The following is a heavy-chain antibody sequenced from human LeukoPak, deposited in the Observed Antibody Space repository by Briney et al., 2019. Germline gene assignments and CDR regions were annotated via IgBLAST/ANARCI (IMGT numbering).Heavy chain of an antibody. Sequence: PSETLSLTGTVSGGSISSYYWSWIRQPPGKGLEWIGYIYYSGSTNYNPSLKSRVTISVDTSKNQFSLKLSSVTAADTAVYYCARGHGGNTFGYFYYYMDVWGKGTTVTISS. CDR2: IYYSGST. V-gene: IGHV4-59*01. CDR1: GGSISSYY. CDR3: ARGHGGNTFGYFYYYMDV. D-gene: IGHD4-23*01. J-gene: IGHJ6*03.